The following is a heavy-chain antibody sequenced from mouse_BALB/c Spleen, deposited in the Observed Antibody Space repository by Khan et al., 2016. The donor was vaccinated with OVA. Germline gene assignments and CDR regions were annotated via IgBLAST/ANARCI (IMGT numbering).Heavy chain of an antibody. J-gene: IGHJ3*01. Sequence: EVELVESGGGLVEPGGSLKLSCAASGFTFSSFVMSWVRQTPEKRLEWVATISSAATYTYYPDSIKGRLTISRDNAKNTLYLHMNSLRSDDTAIYYCTNGNYGWFAYWGLGTLVTVST. D-gene: IGHD2-1*01. CDR2: ISSAATYT. CDR3: TNGNYGWFAY. CDR1: GFTFSSFV. V-gene: IGHV5-9-1*01.